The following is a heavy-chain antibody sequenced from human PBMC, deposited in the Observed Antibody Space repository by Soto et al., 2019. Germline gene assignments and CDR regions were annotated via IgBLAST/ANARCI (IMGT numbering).Heavy chain of an antibody. Sequence: PSETLSLTCTVSGGSISSSSYYWGWIRQPPGKGKEWIGSIYYSGSTYYNPSLKSRVTISVDTSKNQFPLKLSSLTAADTSVYYCARQDIVLMVYANDYWGQGTLVTVSS. J-gene: IGHJ4*02. D-gene: IGHD2-8*01. CDR3: ARQDIVLMVYANDY. CDR1: GGSISSSSYY. CDR2: IYYSGST. V-gene: IGHV4-39*01.